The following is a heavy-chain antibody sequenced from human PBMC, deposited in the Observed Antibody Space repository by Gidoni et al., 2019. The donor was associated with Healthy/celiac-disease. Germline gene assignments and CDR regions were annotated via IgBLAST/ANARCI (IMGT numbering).Heavy chain of an antibody. CDR3: AKDINPRGYYDSSGYNDY. D-gene: IGHD3-22*01. V-gene: IGHV3-9*01. CDR2: ISWNSGSI. J-gene: IGHJ4*02. CDR1: GFTFDDYA. Sequence: EVQLVESGGGLVQPGRSLRLSCAASGFTFDDYAMHWVRQAPGKGLEWVSGISWNSGSIGYADSVKGRFTISRDNAKNSLYLQMNSLRAEDTALYYCAKDINPRGYYDSSGYNDYWGQGTLVTVSS.